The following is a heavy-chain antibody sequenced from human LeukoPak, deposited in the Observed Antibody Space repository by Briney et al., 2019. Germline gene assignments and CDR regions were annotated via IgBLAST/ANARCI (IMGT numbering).Heavy chain of an antibody. J-gene: IGHJ4*02. V-gene: IGHV3-23*01. CDR3: AKDYDSSGYPVAFDY. D-gene: IGHD3-22*01. CDR1: GSTFSSYA. Sequence: GGSLRLSCAASGSTFSSYAMSWVRQAPGKGLEWVSAISGSGGSTYYADSVKGRFTISRDNSKNTLYLQMNSLRAEDTAVYYCAKDYDSSGYPVAFDYWGQGTLVTVSS. CDR2: ISGSGGST.